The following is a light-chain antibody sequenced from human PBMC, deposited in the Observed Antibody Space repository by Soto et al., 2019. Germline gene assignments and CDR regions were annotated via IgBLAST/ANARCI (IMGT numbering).Light chain of an antibody. V-gene: IGLV2-14*01. CDR2: EVT. CDR1: SGDVGAYNF. J-gene: IGLJ3*02. Sequence: QSALTQPASVSGSPGQSITIPCTGTSGDVGAYNFVSWYQQHPGKAPILIIYEVTNRPSGISSRFSGSKSGNTASLTISGLQAEDEADYYCSSYSNTSPVFGGGTKLTVL. CDR3: SSYSNTSPV.